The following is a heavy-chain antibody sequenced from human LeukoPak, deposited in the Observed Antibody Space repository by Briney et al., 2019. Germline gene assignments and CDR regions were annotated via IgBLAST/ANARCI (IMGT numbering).Heavy chain of an antibody. CDR2: IIPIFGTA. V-gene: IGHV1-69*05. J-gene: IGHJ4*02. Sequence: ASVKVSCKASGGTFSSYAISWVRQAPGQGLEWMGGIIPIFGTANYAQKFQGRVTITTDESTSTAYMELSSLRSEDTAVYYCASRGGGYEYKPFDYWGQGTLVTVSS. CDR3: ASRGGGYEYKPFDY. D-gene: IGHD3-10*01. CDR1: GGTFSSYA.